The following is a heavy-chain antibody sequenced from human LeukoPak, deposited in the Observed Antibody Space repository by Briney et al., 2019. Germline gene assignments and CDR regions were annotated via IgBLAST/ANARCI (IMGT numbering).Heavy chain of an antibody. CDR2: ISSSGST. Sequence: SETLSLTCTVSSGSISSYYWSWIRQPAGKGLEWIGRISSSGSTNYNPSLKSRVTISVDTSKNQFSLKLSSVTAADTAVYFCARGPYSYDSSGAFDIWGQGTMVTVSS. CDR3: ARGPYSYDSSGAFDI. V-gene: IGHV4-4*07. D-gene: IGHD3-22*01. J-gene: IGHJ3*02. CDR1: SGSISSYY.